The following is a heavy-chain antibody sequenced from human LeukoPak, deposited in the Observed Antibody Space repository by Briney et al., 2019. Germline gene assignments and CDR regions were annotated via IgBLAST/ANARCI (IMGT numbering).Heavy chain of an antibody. V-gene: IGHV4-59*01. J-gene: IGHJ5*02. CDR1: GSSISSYY. D-gene: IGHD3-10*01. Sequence: PETPSLTCTVSGSSISSYYWNWIRQPPGEGLEWIGYFHYSGSTNYNPSLKSRVTISVDTSKNQFSLKLSSVTAADTAVYYCARGGASGSHIHWFDPRGQGT. CDR3: ARGGASGSHIHWFDP. CDR2: FHYSGST.